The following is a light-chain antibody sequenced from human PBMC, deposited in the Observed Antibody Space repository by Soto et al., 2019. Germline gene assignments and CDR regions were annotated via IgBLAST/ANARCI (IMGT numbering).Light chain of an antibody. J-gene: IGKJ1*01. CDR3: QQYGSSRT. CDR2: GAS. CDR1: QSVSSSY. V-gene: IGKV3-20*01. Sequence: EIVLTQSPGTLSGSPGERATLSCRASQSVSSSYLAWYQQKPGQAPRLLTYGASSRATGIPDRFSGSGSGTDFTLTISRLEPEDFAVYYCQQYGSSRTFGQGTKVDIK.